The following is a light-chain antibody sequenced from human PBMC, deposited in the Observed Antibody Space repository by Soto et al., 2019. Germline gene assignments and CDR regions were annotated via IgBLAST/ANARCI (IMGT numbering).Light chain of an antibody. CDR3: QHYGAAPIT. CDR1: QSVGYN. J-gene: IGKJ5*01. V-gene: IGKV3-20*01. CDR2: GAS. Sequence: ETVLTQSPGSLSLSPGDRATLSCRASQSVGYNVAGYQQIPGQPPKLLIFGASSRATGIADKFSGSGSGTDFTLTISRLEPEDFALYYCQHYGAAPITFGRGTRLEIK.